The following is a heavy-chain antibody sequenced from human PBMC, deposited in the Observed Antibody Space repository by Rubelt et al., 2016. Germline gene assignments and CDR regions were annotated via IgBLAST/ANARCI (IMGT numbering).Heavy chain of an antibody. V-gene: IGHV4-39*01. CDR2: ISYSGGT. Sequence: QLQLHESGPGLVKPSETLSLTCTVSGGSISSSSYYWGWIRQPPGKGLEWIGIISYSGGTYYSPSLKSRVTISVDTSKNQFSLKLSSVTAADTAVYYCARGQGRDGYIHWGQGTRVTVSS. D-gene: IGHD5-24*01. J-gene: IGHJ4*02. CDR3: ARGQGRDGYIH. CDR1: GGSISSSSYY.